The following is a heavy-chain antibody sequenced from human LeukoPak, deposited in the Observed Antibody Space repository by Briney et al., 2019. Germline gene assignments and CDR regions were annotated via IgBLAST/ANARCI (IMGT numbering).Heavy chain of an antibody. D-gene: IGHD3-10*01. J-gene: IGHJ4*02. CDR2: IKTSGST. Sequence: KPAETLSLTCTVSGGSISTYYWSWIRQPVGKGLEWIGHIKTSGSTHYNPSLRSRITMSVDTSKNQFSLNLSSVTAADTAVYYCAKVAKYNYGSETYFFFEDWGQGTLVTVSS. V-gene: IGHV4-4*07. CDR1: GGSISTYY. CDR3: AKVAKYNYGSETYFFFED.